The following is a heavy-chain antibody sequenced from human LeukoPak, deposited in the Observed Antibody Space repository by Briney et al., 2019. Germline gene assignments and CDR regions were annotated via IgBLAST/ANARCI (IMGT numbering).Heavy chain of an antibody. J-gene: IGHJ5*02. CDR3: ARGVPAAIPHGWFDP. Sequence: GASVKVSCKASGYTFTGYYMHWVRQAPGQGLEWMGWINPNSGGTSYAQKFQGRVTMTRDTSTSTVYMELSSLRSEDTAVYYCARGVPAAIPHGWFDPWGQGTLVTVSS. V-gene: IGHV1-2*02. CDR2: INPNSGGT. CDR1: GYTFTGYY. D-gene: IGHD2-2*02.